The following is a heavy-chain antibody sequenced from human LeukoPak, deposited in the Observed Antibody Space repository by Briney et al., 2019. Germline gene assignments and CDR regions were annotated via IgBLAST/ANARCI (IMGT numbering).Heavy chain of an antibody. CDR3: AKDYGGNSQVSRDAFDI. D-gene: IGHD4-23*01. CDR2: ISYDGSNK. CDR1: GFTFSSYA. V-gene: IGHV3-30*04. J-gene: IGHJ3*02. Sequence: GGSLRLSCAASGFTFSSYAMHWVRQAPGKGLEWVAVISYDGSNKYYADSVKGRFTISRDNSKNTLYLQMNSLRAEDTAVYYCAKDYGGNSQVSRDAFDIWGQGTTVTISS.